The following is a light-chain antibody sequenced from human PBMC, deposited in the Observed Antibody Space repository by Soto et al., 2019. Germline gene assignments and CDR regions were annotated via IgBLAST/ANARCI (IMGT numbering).Light chain of an antibody. Sequence: EIVLTQSPGTLSLSPGERGTLSCMASQTVNSNYLAWYQRKPGQAPRLLIYGASNRATDIPHRFSGSGSGTVFTLTITRLEPEDFAVYYCQQYCSSPPTFGQGTKVEIK. CDR3: QQYCSSPPT. CDR1: QTVNSNY. V-gene: IGKV3-20*01. CDR2: GAS. J-gene: IGKJ1*01.